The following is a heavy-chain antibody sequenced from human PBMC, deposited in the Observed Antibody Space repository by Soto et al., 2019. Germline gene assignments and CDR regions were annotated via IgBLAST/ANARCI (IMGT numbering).Heavy chain of an antibody. CDR3: ARDDLYSSGWYSYYYCCMDI. CDR2: ISAYNGNT. V-gene: IGHV1-18*04. D-gene: IGHD6-19*01. Sequence: ASVKVSCKASGYTFTSYGISWVRQAPGQGLEWMGWISAYNGNTNYAQKLQGRVTMTTDTSTSTAYMELRSLRSDDTAVYYCARDDLYSSGWYSYYYCCMDIWDQGTTGTVS. CDR1: GYTFTSYG. J-gene: IGHJ6*02.